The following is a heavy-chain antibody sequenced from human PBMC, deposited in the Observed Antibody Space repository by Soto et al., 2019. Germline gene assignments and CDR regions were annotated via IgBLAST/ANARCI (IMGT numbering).Heavy chain of an antibody. CDR1: ELTFRDAW. J-gene: IGHJ5*02. CDR2: IKSNGAKATP. CDR3: AWEGTTSYYYHS. V-gene: IGHV3-15*05. D-gene: IGHD3-16*01. Sequence: EVQLVESGGGLVNPGGSLRLSCALSELTFRDAWMNWVRQAPGKGLEWVANIKSNGAKATPEYAESVKGRFTNSRDHPKHPVYLQMSGLTTEDSAVYYCAWEGTTSYYYHSWGQGTLVTVSS.